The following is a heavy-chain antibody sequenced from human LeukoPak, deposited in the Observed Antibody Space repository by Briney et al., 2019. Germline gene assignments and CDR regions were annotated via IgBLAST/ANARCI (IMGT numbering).Heavy chain of an antibody. J-gene: IGHJ6*02. CDR1: GFTFSGYP. CDR3: ARDSSGSLGYYYYGMDV. CDR2: ISYDGSNK. D-gene: IGHD6-19*01. Sequence: GGSPRLSCAASGFTFSGYPIHWVRQAPGKGLEWVAVISYDGSNKYYADSVKGRFTISRDNSKNTLYLQMNSLRAEDTAVYYCARDSSGSLGYYYYGMDVWGQGTTVTVSS. V-gene: IGHV3-30-3*01.